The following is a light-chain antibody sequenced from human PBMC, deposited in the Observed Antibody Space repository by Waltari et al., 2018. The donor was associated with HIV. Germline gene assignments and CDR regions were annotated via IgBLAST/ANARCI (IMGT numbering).Light chain of an antibody. CDR2: DVN. CDR3: CSYAGSTTYV. V-gene: IGLV2-23*02. CDR1: DSDVGLYNY. J-gene: IGLJ1*01. Sequence: QSALTQPASVSGSPGQSITISCTGTDSDVGLYNYVSWYQQHPGQVPKLIIYDVNKRPSGISSRFSGSKSCDTASLTISRVQADDEADYYCCSYAGSTTYVFGTGTTVTVL.